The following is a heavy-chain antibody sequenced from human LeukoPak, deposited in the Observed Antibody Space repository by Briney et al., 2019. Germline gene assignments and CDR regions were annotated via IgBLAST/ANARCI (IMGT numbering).Heavy chain of an antibody. Sequence: PGGSLRLSCAAPGFTFSDYYMNWIRQAPGKGLEWVSYISSSTTYTNYADSVKGRFTISRDNAKNSLYLQMNTLRAEDTAVYYCARARGYSSAYDAFDIWGQGTMVTVSS. J-gene: IGHJ3*02. CDR3: ARARGYSSAYDAFDI. D-gene: IGHD5-12*01. V-gene: IGHV3-11*06. CDR1: GFTFSDYY. CDR2: ISSSTTYT.